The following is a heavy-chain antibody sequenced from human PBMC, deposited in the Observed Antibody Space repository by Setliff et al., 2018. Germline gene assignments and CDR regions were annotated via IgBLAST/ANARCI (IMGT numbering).Heavy chain of an antibody. J-gene: IGHJ6*02. Sequence: PGESLKISCKGSGYSFSSYWIGWVRQMPGKGLEWMGIIYPGDSDTRYSPSFQGQVTISADKSISTAYLQWSSLKASDTAMYYCARVTPDYYYYYGMDVWGQGTTVTVSS. CDR3: ARVTPDYYYYYGMDV. V-gene: IGHV5-51*01. CDR2: IYPGDSDT. D-gene: IGHD5-18*01. CDR1: GYSFSSYW.